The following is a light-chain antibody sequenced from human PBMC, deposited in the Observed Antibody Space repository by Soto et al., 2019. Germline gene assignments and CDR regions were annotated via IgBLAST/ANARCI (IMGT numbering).Light chain of an antibody. CDR2: EVT. J-gene: IGLJ3*02. Sequence: QSALTQPASVSGSPGQSITISCTGTSSDVGSHNFVSWYQQRPGKAPKLMIFEVTKRPSGVSSRFSASKSGNTASLTISGLQADDEADYYCCSYTSSSIRVFGGGTKLTVL. CDR3: CSYTSSSIRV. CDR1: SSDVGSHNF. V-gene: IGLV2-14*02.